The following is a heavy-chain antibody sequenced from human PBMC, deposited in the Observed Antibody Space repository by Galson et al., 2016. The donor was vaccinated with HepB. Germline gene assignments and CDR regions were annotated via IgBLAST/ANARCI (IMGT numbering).Heavy chain of an antibody. CDR1: GFIFHNYA. V-gene: IGHV3-23*01. CDR3: AKRWDYSGNDLDS. J-gene: IGHJ4*02. D-gene: IGHD5-12*01. Sequence: SLRLSCAASGFIFHNYAVSWVRQAPGKGLEWVPIVSGNGASTFYADSVKGRFIISRDNSKNTVSLQMSSLRVEDTAIYYCAKRWDYSGNDLDSWGQGTLVTVSS. CDR2: VSGNGAST.